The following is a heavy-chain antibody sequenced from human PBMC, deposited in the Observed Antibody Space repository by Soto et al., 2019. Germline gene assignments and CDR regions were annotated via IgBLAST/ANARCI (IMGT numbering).Heavy chain of an antibody. J-gene: IGHJ6*02. V-gene: IGHV3-72*01. Sequence: EVQLVESGGGLVQPGGSLRLSCAASGFTFSDHYMDWVRQAPGKGLEWVGRTRNKVNSYLTEYAASVKGRFTISTDDYKTSLSLQMNSLKTEDTAVYYCARVKRGRYYGMDVWGQGTTVTVSS. CDR3: ARVKRGRYYGMDV. D-gene: IGHD3-9*01. CDR1: GFTFSDHY. CDR2: TRNKVNSYLT.